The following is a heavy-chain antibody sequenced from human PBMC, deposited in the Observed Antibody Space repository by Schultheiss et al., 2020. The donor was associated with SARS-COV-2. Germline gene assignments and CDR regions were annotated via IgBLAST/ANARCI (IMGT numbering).Heavy chain of an antibody. CDR2: IYYSGST. V-gene: IGHV4-59*01. D-gene: IGHD3-3*01. CDR3: ARDRRYYDFWSGYYPNWFDP. Sequence: SETLSLTCTVSGGSISSYYWSWIRQPPGKGLEWIGYIYYSGSTNYNPSLKSRVTISVDTSKNQFSLKLSSVTAADTAVYYCARDRRYYDFWSGYYPNWFDPWGQGTLVTVSS. J-gene: IGHJ5*02. CDR1: GGSISSYY.